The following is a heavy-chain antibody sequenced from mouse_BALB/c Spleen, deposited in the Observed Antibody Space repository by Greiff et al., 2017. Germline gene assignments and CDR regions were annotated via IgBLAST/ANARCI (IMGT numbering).Heavy chain of an antibody. CDR3: ARDWDGNYSSFDY. J-gene: IGHJ2*01. D-gene: IGHD2-1*01. CDR2: IDPANGNT. CDR1: GFNIKDTY. V-gene: IGHV14-3*02. Sequence: EVKLMESGAELVKPGASVKLSCTASGFNIKDTYMHWVKQRPEQGLEWIGRIDPANGNTKYDPKFQGKATITADTSSNTAYLQLSSLTSEDTAVYYCARDWDGNYSSFDYWGQGTTLTVSS.